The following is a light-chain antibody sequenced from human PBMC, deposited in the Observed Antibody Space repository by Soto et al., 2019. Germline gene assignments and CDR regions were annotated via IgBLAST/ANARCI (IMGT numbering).Light chain of an antibody. CDR2: GAS. J-gene: IGKJ1*01. CDR1: QSVSSSY. Sequence: EIVLTQSPGTLSLSPGERATLFCRASQSVSSSYLAWYQQKPGQAPRILIYGASDRATGIPDRFSGSGSGTDFTLTISRLEPEDFEVYSCQQCGSSPWTFGKGTKMKIK. CDR3: QQCGSSPWT. V-gene: IGKV3-20*01.